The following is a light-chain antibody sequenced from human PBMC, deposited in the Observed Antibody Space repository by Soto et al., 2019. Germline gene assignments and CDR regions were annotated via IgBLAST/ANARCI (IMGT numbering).Light chain of an antibody. CDR2: EVS. J-gene: IGLJ1*01. CDR3: SSYTSSSTPLV. CDR1: SSDVGGYNY. V-gene: IGLV2-14*01. Sequence: QSALTQPASVSGSPGQSITISCTGTSSDVGGYNYVSWYQQHPGKAPKLMIYEVSNRPSGVSNRFSGSKSGNTASLTISGLKAEDEADYYCSSYTSSSTPLVFGTGPKLTVL.